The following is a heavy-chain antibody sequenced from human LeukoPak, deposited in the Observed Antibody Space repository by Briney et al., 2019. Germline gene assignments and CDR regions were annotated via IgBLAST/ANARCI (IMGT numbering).Heavy chain of an antibody. CDR1: GFTFSSYA. CDR2: ISGSGAGT. J-gene: IGHJ4*02. Sequence: PGGSLRLSCAASGFTFSSYAMSWVRLAPGKGLEYVSTISGSGAGTYYADSVKGRFTISRDSSKNTLYLQMNSLRAEDTAIYYCAKGLRSFGSHNPFDYWGQGTLVTVSS. CDR3: AKGLRSFGSHNPFDY. V-gene: IGHV3-23*01. D-gene: IGHD3-9*01.